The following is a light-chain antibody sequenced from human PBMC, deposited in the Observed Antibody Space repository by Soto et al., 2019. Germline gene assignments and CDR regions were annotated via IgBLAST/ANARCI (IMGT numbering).Light chain of an antibody. Sequence: EIVLTQSPGTLSLSPGERATLSCRASQSVTSSYLTWYQQKPGQAPRLLIYGASTRAAGIPARFSGSGSGTDFTLTISSLEPEDFAVYYCQQRSNWPPSTFGQGTRLEI. CDR2: GAS. CDR3: QQRSNWPPST. J-gene: IGKJ5*01. CDR1: QSVTSSY. V-gene: IGKV3D-20*02.